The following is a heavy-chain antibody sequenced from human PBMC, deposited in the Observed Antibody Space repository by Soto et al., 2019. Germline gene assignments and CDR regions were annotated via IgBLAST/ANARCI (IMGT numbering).Heavy chain of an antibody. V-gene: IGHV4-39*01. CDR3: ARHPIYCSGGSCYPGLRSHYSGPFDY. Sequence: KASETLSLTCTFSCGSISSSSYYWGWIRQPPGKGLEWIGSIYYSGSTYYNPSLKSRVTISVDTSKNQFSLKLSSVTAADTAVYYCARHPIYCSGGSCYPGLRSHYSGPFDYWGQGTLVTVSS. D-gene: IGHD2-15*01. J-gene: IGHJ4*02. CDR1: CGSISSSSYY. CDR2: IYYSGST.